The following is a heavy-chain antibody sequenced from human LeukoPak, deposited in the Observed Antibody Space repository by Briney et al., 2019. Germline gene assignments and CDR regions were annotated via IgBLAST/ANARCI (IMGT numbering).Heavy chain of an antibody. J-gene: IGHJ4*02. CDR3: ARVDYYDSSGYPGYFDY. D-gene: IGHD3-22*01. Sequence: PGRSLRLSCAASGFTFSTYGMHWVRQAPSKGLEWVAVILYDGSNEYYADSVKGRFTISRDNPKNTLYLQMNSLRAEDTAVYYCARVDYYDSSGYPGYFDYWGQGTLVTVSS. V-gene: IGHV3-33*01. CDR1: GFTFSTYG. CDR2: ILYDGSNE.